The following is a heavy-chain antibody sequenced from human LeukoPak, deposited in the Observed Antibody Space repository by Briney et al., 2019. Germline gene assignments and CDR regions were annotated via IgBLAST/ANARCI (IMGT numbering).Heavy chain of an antibody. V-gene: IGHV3-48*03. D-gene: IGHD3-22*01. Sequence: AGGFLRLSCVASGFTFSSCDMHWVRQAPGKGLEWISYISSGGITIYYADSVKGRFTSSRDNAKNSLYLQMNSLKAEDTAIYYCAGDYDFSLGIDYWGQGMLVTVSS. CDR2: ISSGGITI. CDR1: GFTFSSCD. CDR3: AGDYDFSLGIDY. J-gene: IGHJ4*02.